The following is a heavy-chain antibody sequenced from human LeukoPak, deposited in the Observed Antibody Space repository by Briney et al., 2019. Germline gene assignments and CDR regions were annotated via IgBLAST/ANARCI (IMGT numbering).Heavy chain of an antibody. Sequence: SETLSLTCAVYGGSFSGYYWSWIRQPPGKGLEWIGGINHSGSTNYNPSLKSRVTISVDTSKNQFSLKLSSVTAADTAVYYCARRAAMVRGVINPYYMDVWGKGTTVTVSS. CDR1: GGSFSGYY. V-gene: IGHV4-34*01. CDR2: INHSGST. D-gene: IGHD3-10*01. J-gene: IGHJ6*03. CDR3: ARRAAMVRGVINPYYMDV.